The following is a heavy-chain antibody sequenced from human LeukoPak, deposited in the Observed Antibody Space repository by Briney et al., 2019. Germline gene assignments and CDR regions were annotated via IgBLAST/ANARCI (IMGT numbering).Heavy chain of an antibody. CDR2: ISSSSSFI. CDR1: GFSFGDYG. J-gene: IGHJ6*02. Sequence: GGSLRLSCAASGFSFGDYGTNWVRQAPGKGLEWVASISSSSSFIYYADSVKGRFTISRDNAKNSLYLQMNSLRAEDTAVYYCARDRYCSGGSCYSHYYYGMDVWGQGTTVTVSS. V-gene: IGHV3-21*04. D-gene: IGHD2-15*01. CDR3: ARDRYCSGGSCYSHYYYGMDV.